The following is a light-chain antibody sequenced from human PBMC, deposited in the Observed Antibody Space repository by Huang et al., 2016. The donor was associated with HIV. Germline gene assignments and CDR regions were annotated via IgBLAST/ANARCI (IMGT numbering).Light chain of an antibody. CDR2: SAS. Sequence: IQMTQSPTSLSASVGDRVFITCRASQSISTYLNWYQTKPGKAPNRLISSASRLHNGVPSRFSGSGSGTDCTRTIKGLQLDDFATCYCQQSYSALSSFGPGTRL. V-gene: IGKV1-39*01. CDR1: QSISTY. CDR3: QQSYSALSS. J-gene: IGKJ5*01.